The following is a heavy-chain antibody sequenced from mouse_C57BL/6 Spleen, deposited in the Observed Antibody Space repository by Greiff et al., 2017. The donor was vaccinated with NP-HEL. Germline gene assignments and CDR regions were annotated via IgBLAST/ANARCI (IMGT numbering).Heavy chain of an antibody. CDR2: IDPSDSET. J-gene: IGHJ2*01. V-gene: IGHV1-52*01. Sequence: QVQLKQPGAELVRPGSSVKLSCKASGYTFTSYWMHWVKQRPIQGLEWIGNIDPSDSETHYNQKFKDKATLTVEKSSSTAYMQLSSLTSEDSAVYYCARDMDYGSSLYYFDYGGQGTTRTVSS. CDR3: ARDMDYGSSLYYFDY. CDR1: GYTFTSYW. D-gene: IGHD1-1*01.